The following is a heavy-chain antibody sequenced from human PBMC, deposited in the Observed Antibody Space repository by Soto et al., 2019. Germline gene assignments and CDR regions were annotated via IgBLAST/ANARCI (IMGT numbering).Heavy chain of an antibody. V-gene: IGHV4-34*01. D-gene: IGHD3-10*01. CDR2: INHSGST. CDR3: ARGVRSMVRGVHFFDY. Sequence: SETLSLTCAVYGGSFSGYYWSWIRQPPGKGLEWIGEINHSGSTNYNPSLKSRVTISVDTSMNQFSLKLSSVTAADTAVYYCARGVRSMVRGVHFFDYWDQGTLVTVSS. J-gene: IGHJ4*02. CDR1: GGSFSGYY.